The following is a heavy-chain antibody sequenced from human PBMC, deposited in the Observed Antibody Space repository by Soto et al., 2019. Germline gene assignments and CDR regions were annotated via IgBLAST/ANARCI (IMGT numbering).Heavy chain of an antibody. CDR1: GFTFSTYA. CDR2: ITGSGSST. Sequence: EVQLLDSGGGLVQPGGSLRLSCAASGFTFSTYAMSWVRQAPGKGLEWVSTITGSGSSTYYAVSVKGRFTISRDNSKNTLSLQLNSLRAEDTAVYYCSRDLYVEYGGVDYRGQGTLVTVSS. CDR3: SRDLYVEYGGVDY. V-gene: IGHV3-23*01. J-gene: IGHJ4*02. D-gene: IGHD4-17*01.